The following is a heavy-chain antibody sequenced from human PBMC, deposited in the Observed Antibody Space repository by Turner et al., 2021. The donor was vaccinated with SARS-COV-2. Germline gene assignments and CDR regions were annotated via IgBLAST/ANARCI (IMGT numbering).Heavy chain of an antibody. CDR3: ARGAAGEWYFDL. V-gene: IGHV3-33*01. J-gene: IGHJ2*01. Sequence: QVQLVASGGGVVQPGRSRRLSCAASGFTFSSYGMYWVRQAPGKGLEWVAVIWYDGSNKYYADSVKGRFTISRDNSKNTLYLQMNSLRAEDTAVYYCARGAAGEWYFDLWGRGTLVTVSS. CDR1: GFTFSSYG. CDR2: IWYDGSNK. D-gene: IGHD1-26*01.